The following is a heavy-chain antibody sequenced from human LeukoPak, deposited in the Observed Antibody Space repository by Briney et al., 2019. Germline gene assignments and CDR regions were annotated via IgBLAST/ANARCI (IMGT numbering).Heavy chain of an antibody. CDR1: GYTYTTYY. J-gene: IGHJ6*02. CDR3: ARDRRYGSGSYLGVDYYYGMDV. D-gene: IGHD3-10*01. CDR2: INPSGGST. Sequence: GASVKVSCKASGYTYTTYYMHWVRQAPGQGLEWMGIINPSGGSTNYAQKLQGRVTMTTDTSTSTAYMGLRSLRSDDTAVYYCARDRRYGSGSYLGVDYYYGMDVWGQGTTVTVSS. V-gene: IGHV1-46*01.